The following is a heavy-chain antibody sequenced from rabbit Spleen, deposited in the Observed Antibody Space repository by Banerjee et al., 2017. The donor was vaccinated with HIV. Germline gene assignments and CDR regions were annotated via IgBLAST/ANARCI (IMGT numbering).Heavy chain of an antibody. Sequence: QLEETGGGLVQPGGSLTLSCKTSGFDFSSYSMSWVRQAPGKGLEWIGAIYTGRGGTDYANWVNGRFTISSDNAQYTVDLQMNSLTAADTATYFCVRHFYTYGFGTYADGYYGMDLWGPGTLVTVS. CDR3: VRHFYTYGFGTYADGYYGMDL. D-gene: IGHD6-1*01. J-gene: IGHJ6*01. V-gene: IGHV1S7*01. CDR2: IYTGRGGT. CDR1: GFDFSSYS.